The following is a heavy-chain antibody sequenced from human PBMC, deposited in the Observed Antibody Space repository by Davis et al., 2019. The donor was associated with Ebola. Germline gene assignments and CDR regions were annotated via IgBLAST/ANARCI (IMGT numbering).Heavy chain of an antibody. CDR3: ARGRIGGYDYFDY. Sequence: PGGSLRLACTVSGYSISSGYYWGWIRQPPGKGLEWIGSIYHSGSTYYNPSLKSRVTISVDTSKNRFSLKLSSVTAADTAVYYCARGRIGGYDYFDYWGQGTLVTVSS. D-gene: IGHD5-12*01. CDR1: GYSISSGYY. J-gene: IGHJ4*02. CDR2: IYHSGST. V-gene: IGHV4-38-2*02.